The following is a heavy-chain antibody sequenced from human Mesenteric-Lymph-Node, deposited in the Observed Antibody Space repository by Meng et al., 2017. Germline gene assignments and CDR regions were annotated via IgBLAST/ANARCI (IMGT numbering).Heavy chain of an antibody. CDR1: GFTFSSYC. CDR3: AKDRVSYSSNCYDH. D-gene: IGHD5-12*01. CDR2: LSAGGLTT. J-gene: IGHJ5*02. Sequence: GGSLRLSCAASGFTFSSYCMNWVRQSPGKGLEWVSSLSAGGLTTYYADSVKGRFTISRDNSKNTLYLQMNNLRPEDTAVYYCAKDRVSYSSNCYDHWGQGTLVTVSS. V-gene: IGHV3-23*01.